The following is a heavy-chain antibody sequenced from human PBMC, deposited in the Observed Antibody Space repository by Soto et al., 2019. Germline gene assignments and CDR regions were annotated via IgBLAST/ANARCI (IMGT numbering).Heavy chain of an antibody. CDR1: GGSISSYY. V-gene: IGHV4-59*08. D-gene: IGHD2-2*01. CDR3: ARLVVPAAIDY. J-gene: IGHJ4*02. Sequence: SETLSLTCTVSGGSISSYYWSWIRQPPGKGLEWIWYIYYSGSTNYNPSLKSRVTISVDTSKNQFSLKLSSVTAADTAVYYCARLVVPAAIDYWGQGTLVTVSS. CDR2: IYYSGST.